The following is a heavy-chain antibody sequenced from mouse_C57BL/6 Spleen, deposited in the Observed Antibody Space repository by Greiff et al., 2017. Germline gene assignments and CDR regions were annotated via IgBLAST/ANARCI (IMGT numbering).Heavy chain of an antibody. J-gene: IGHJ4*01. Sequence: EVHLVESGGGLVKPGGSLKLSCAASGFTFSDYGMHWVRQAPEKGLEWVAYISSGSSTIYYADTVKGRFTISRDNAKNTLFLQMTSLRSEDTAMYYCARRRGYDGAMDYWGQGTSVTVSS. CDR3: ARRRGYDGAMDY. V-gene: IGHV5-17*01. D-gene: IGHD2-2*01. CDR1: GFTFSDYG. CDR2: ISSGSSTI.